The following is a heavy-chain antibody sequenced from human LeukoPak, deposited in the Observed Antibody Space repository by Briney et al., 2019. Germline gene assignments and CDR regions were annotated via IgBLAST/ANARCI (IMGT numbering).Heavy chain of an antibody. CDR1: GYTFTGYY. D-gene: IGHD3-10*01. Sequence: ASVKVSCKASGYTFTGYYIHWVRQAPGQGLEWMGWINADGGGTNYAQKFQGRVTMTRDTSISTAYMELSSLRSDDTAVYYCARGGYAGRELVQHWGQGTLVTVSS. CDR3: ARGGYAGRELVQH. J-gene: IGHJ1*01. CDR2: INADGGGT. V-gene: IGHV1-2*02.